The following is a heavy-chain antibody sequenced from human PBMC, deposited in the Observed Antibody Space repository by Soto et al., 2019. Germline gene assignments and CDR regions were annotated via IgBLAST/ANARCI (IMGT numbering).Heavy chain of an antibody. CDR1: GYTFTSYG. CDR2: ISAYNGNT. CDR3: ARLTYYDFWSGYPSGYSGMDV. D-gene: IGHD3-3*01. J-gene: IGHJ6*02. Sequence: ASVKVSCKASGYTFTSYGISWVRQAPGQGLEWMGWISAYNGNTNYAQKLQGRVTMTTDTSTSTAYMELRSLRSDDTAVYYCARLTYYDFWSGYPSGYSGMDVWGQGTTVTVSS. V-gene: IGHV1-18*01.